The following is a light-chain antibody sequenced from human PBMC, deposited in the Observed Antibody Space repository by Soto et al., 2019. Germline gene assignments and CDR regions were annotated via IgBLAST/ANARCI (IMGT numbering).Light chain of an antibody. V-gene: IGKV3-15*01. Sequence: EIVLTQSPATLSLSPGEGATLSCRASQSVNTYLAWYQQKLGQAPRVLIYGASTRATGIPARFTGSGSGTEFILTITSLQSEDSAVYYCQEYNTWPWTFGQGTKVDIK. CDR2: GAS. CDR3: QEYNTWPWT. J-gene: IGKJ1*01. CDR1: QSVNTY.